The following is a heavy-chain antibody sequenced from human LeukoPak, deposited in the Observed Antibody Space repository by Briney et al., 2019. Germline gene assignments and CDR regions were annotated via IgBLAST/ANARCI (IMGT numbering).Heavy chain of an antibody. V-gene: IGHV3-11*01. Sequence: GGSLRLSCAASGFTFSDYYMSWIRQAPGKGLEWVSYISSSGTTIYYADSVKGRFTISRDNAKNSLYLQMNSLRAEDTAVYYCATTEFYGFRLVGWGQGTLVTVSS. CDR1: GFTFSDYY. CDR3: ATTEFYGFRLVG. D-gene: IGHD2-21*01. J-gene: IGHJ4*02. CDR2: ISSSGTTI.